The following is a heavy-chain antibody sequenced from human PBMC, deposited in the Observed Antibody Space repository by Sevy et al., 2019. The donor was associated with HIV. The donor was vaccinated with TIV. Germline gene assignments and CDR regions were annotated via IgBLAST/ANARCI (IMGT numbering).Heavy chain of an antibody. Sequence: ASVKVSCEASGYTFSHYFILWVRQVPGQGPEWMGWIDPNVGRTMYTQKFQGRVTMTRDASITTVYMELTRLTSDDTAVYYCARDPGVWESDWYFDHWGRGTLVTVSS. CDR3: ARDPGVWESDWYFDH. D-gene: IGHD2-21*02. CDR1: GYTFSHYF. J-gene: IGHJ2*01. V-gene: IGHV1-2*02. CDR2: IDPNVGRT.